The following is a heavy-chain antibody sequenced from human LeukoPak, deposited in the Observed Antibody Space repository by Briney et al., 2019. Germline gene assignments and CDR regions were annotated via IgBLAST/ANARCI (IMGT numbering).Heavy chain of an antibody. CDR1: GGTFSSYA. D-gene: IGHD2-2*01. CDR2: IIPIFGTA. J-gene: IGHJ4*02. Sequence: GASVEVSCKASGGTFSSYAISWVRQAPGQGLEWMGGIIPIFGTANYAQKFQGRVTITADKSTSTAYMELSSLRSEDTAVYYCAMPALGYCSSTSCYYFDYWGQGTLVTVSS. CDR3: AMPALGYCSSTSCYYFDY. V-gene: IGHV1-69*06.